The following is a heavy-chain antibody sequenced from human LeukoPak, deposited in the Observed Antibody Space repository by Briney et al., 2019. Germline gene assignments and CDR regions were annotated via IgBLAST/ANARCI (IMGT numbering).Heavy chain of an antibody. D-gene: IGHD5-18*01. J-gene: IGHJ4*02. CDR1: GGSFSGYY. V-gene: IGHV4-34*01. CDR3: ARGRRGWIQLWSAYFDY. CDR2: INHSGST. Sequence: SETLSLTCAVYGGSFSGYYWSWIRQPPGKGLGWIGEINHSGSTNYNPSLKSRVTISVNTSKNHFSLKLSSVTAADTAVYYCARGRRGWIQLWSAYFDYWGQGTLVTVSS.